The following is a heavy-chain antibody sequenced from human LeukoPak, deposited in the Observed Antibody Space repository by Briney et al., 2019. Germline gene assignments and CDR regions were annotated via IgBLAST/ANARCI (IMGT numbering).Heavy chain of an antibody. CDR3: ARDGLPAASAGYSSGWFDY. J-gene: IGHJ4*02. V-gene: IGHV3-11*01. D-gene: IGHD6-19*01. Sequence: PGGSLRLSCAASGFTFSDYYMSWIRQAPGEGLEWVSYISSSGSTIYYADSVKGRFTISRDNAKNSLYLQMNSLRAEDTAVYYCARDGLPAASAGYSSGWFDYWGQGTLLTVSS. CDR2: ISSSGSTI. CDR1: GFTFSDYY.